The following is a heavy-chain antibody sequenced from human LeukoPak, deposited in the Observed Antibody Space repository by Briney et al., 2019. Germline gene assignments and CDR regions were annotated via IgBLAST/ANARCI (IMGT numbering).Heavy chain of an antibody. Sequence: GGSLRLSCAASGFTVSNSYMSWVRQAPGKGLEWVSVISGSGGSTYYADSVKGRFTISRDNSKNTLYLQMNSLRAEDTAVYYCAKGFTVVIDPFDYWGQGTLVTVSS. CDR3: AKGFTVVIDPFDY. D-gene: IGHD4-23*01. J-gene: IGHJ4*02. V-gene: IGHV3-23*01. CDR2: ISGSGGST. CDR1: GFTVSNSY.